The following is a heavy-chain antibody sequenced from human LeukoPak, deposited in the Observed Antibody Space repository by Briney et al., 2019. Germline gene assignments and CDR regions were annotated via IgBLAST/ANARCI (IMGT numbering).Heavy chain of an antibody. Sequence: GRSLRLSCAASGFTFNTYWMHWVRQVPGKGLVWVSRINDDGSSTAYADSVKDRFTISRDNAKNTVYLQMNSLRAEDTAVYYCAREKGSSNYDSWGQGTLVTVSS. D-gene: IGHD4-11*01. CDR2: INDDGSST. V-gene: IGHV3-74*03. J-gene: IGHJ5*01. CDR3: AREKGSSNYDS. CDR1: GFTFNTYW.